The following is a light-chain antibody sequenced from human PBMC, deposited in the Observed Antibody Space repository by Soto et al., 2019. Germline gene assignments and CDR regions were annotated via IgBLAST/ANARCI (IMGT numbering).Light chain of an antibody. CDR2: AAS. J-gene: IGKJ5*01. Sequence: DLQMTQSPSAMSASVRHRLTISCQASQDIGNHLAWFQQKPGKVPQRLIYAASSLQTGVPSRFSGSGSGTDFTLTINSLQPEDFATYYCLQHDSFPPTVGQGTRLEIK. CDR1: QDIGNH. CDR3: LQHDSFPPT. V-gene: IGKV1-17*03.